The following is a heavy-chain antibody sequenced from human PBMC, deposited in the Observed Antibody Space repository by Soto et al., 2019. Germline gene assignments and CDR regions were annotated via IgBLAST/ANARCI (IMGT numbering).Heavy chain of an antibody. D-gene: IGHD3-10*01. CDR2: IYYSGST. J-gene: IGHJ6*02. CDR3: ARMVRGVRGHYYYGMDV. CDR1: GGSISSYY. V-gene: IGHV4-59*01. Sequence: SETLSLTCTVSGGSISSYYWSWIRQPPGKGLEWIGYIYYSGSTNYNPSLKSRVTISVDTSKNQLSLKLSSVTAADTAVYYCARMVRGVRGHYYYGMDVWGQGTTVTVSS.